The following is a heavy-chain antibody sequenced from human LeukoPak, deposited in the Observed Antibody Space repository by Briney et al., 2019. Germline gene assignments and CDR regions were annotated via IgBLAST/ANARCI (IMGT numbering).Heavy chain of an antibody. V-gene: IGHV4-59*01. CDR2: IYYSGST. CDR1: GGSISSYY. CDR3: ARGPGGDGSGYYYGEYFQH. Sequence: PSETLSLTCTVSGGSISSYYWSWIRQPPGKGLEWIGYIYYSGSTNYNPSLKSRVTISVDTSKNQFSLKLSSVTAADTAVYYCARGPGGDGSGYYYGEYFQHWGQGTLVTVSS. J-gene: IGHJ1*01. D-gene: IGHD3-22*01.